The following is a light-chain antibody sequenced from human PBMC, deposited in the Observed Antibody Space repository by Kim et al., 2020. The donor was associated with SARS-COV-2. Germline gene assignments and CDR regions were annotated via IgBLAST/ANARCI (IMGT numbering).Light chain of an antibody. Sequence: QSALTQPPSASGSPGQSVTISCTGTSSDVGGYDYVSWYQQHPDKAPKLMIYQVNKRPSGVPDRFSGSKSGNTASLTVSGLQAEDEADYYCTSYAGTTYTVFGGGTHRTFL. CDR1: SSDVGGYDY. V-gene: IGLV2-8*01. CDR3: TSYAGTTYTV. J-gene: IGLJ2*01. CDR2: QVN.